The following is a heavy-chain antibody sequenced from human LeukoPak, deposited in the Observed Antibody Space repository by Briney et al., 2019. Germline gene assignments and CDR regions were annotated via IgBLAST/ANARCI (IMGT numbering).Heavy chain of an antibody. CDR1: GYTFTSYD. V-gene: IGHV1-8*01. D-gene: IGHD3-10*01. CDR2: MNPNSGNT. J-gene: IGHJ4*02. Sequence: GASVKVSCKASGYTFTSYDINWVRQATGQGLEWMGWMNPNSGNTGYAQTFPGRVTMTRDTSMSTAYMDLSSLRSDDTAVYYCAREVTRGVYDYWGQGTLVTVSS. CDR3: AREVTRGVYDY.